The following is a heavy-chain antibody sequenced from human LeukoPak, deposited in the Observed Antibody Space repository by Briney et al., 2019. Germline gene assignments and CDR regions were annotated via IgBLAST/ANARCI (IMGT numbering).Heavy chain of an antibody. J-gene: IGHJ6*03. CDR2: IYYSGST. CDR1: SGSIGSYY. CDR3: ARTTEGGYSNGYFYYYYMDV. D-gene: IGHD4-11*01. Sequence: SETLSLTCTVSSGSIGSYYWSWIRQPPGKGLEWIGYIYYSGSTNYKSSLKSRVTISVDTSKNQFSLKLSSVTAADTAVYYCARTTEGGYSNGYFYYYYMDVWGKGTTVTISS. V-gene: IGHV4-59*01.